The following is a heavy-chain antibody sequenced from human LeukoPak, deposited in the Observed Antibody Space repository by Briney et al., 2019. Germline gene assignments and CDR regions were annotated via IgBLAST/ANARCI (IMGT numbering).Heavy chain of an antibody. CDR1: GCTFSRYA. J-gene: IGHJ4*02. CDR3: AKEGPLGYYDSSGPLDY. V-gene: IGHV3-23*01. Sequence: PGGSLRLSCPASGCTFSRYAINWVRQAAGRGVEGVSAISGSGGRTYYADSVKGRFTISRDNSKNTLYLQMDSLRAEDTAVYYCAKEGPLGYYDSSGPLDYWGQGTLVTVSS. CDR2: ISGSGGRT. D-gene: IGHD3-22*01.